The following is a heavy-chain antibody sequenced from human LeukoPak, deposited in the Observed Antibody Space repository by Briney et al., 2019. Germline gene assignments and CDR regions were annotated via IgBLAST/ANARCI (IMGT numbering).Heavy chain of an antibody. Sequence: SETLSLTCTVSGGSITSYYWSWIRQPPGKGLEWIGSIYYSGSTNYNPSLKSRVTISVDTSKNQFSLKLSSVTAADTALYYCERENGYRYDCWGQGTLVTVSS. V-gene: IGHV4-59*01. CDR2: IYYSGST. J-gene: IGHJ4*02. CDR1: GGSITSYY. D-gene: IGHD5-18*01. CDR3: ERENGYRYDC.